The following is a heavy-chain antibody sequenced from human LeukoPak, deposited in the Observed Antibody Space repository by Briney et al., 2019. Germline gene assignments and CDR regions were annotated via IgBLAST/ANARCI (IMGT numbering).Heavy chain of an antibody. Sequence: GGSLRLSCVASGFTINTYDINWVRQAPGRGLEWVSHISSSGSTTYYADSVKGRFTVSRDNAKSSLYLQMNSLRAEDTAVYYCARSATGRGMDVWGEGTTVTVSS. J-gene: IGHJ6*04. D-gene: IGHD7-27*01. V-gene: IGHV3-48*03. CDR3: ARSATGRGMDV. CDR1: GFTINTYD. CDR2: ISSSGSTT.